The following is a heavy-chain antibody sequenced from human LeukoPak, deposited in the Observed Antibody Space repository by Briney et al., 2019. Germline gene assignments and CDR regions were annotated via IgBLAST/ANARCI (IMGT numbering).Heavy chain of an antibody. Sequence: PSETLSLTCAVYGGSFSGYYWSWIRQPPGKGLEWIGEINHSGSTNYNPSLKGRVTISVDTSKNQFSLKLSSVTAADTAVYYCARGPRFIAGAVYWGQGTLVTVSS. J-gene: IGHJ4*02. CDR3: ARGPRFIAGAVY. V-gene: IGHV4-34*01. CDR1: GGSFSGYY. D-gene: IGHD6-13*01. CDR2: INHSGST.